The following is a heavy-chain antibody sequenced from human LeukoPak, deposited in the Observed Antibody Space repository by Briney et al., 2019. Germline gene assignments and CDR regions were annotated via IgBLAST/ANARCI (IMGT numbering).Heavy chain of an antibody. Sequence: GGSLRLSCAASGFPFSTYAMYWVRQAPGKGLEWVIVIWYDGSNKYYADSVKGRFTISRDNSKNTLYLQMNSLRADDTAVYYCARGAYCSGGRCPGAFDIWGQGTMVTVSS. CDR1: GFPFSTYA. CDR3: ARGAYCSGGRCPGAFDI. D-gene: IGHD2-15*01. CDR2: IWYDGSNK. J-gene: IGHJ3*02. V-gene: IGHV3-33*01.